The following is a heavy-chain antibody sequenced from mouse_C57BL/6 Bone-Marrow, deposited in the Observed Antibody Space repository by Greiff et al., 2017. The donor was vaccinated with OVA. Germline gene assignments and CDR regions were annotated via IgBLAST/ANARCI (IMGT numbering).Heavy chain of an antibody. Sequence: EVMLVESGAELVRPGASVKLSCTASGFNIKDDYMHWVKQRPEQGLEWIGWIDPENGDTEYASKFQGKATITADTSSNTAYPQLSSLTSEDTAVYYCTTVYYGNYGWFAYWGQGTLVTVSA. D-gene: IGHD2-1*01. CDR3: TTVYYGNYGWFAY. J-gene: IGHJ3*01. CDR1: GFNIKDDY. V-gene: IGHV14-4*01. CDR2: IDPENGDT.